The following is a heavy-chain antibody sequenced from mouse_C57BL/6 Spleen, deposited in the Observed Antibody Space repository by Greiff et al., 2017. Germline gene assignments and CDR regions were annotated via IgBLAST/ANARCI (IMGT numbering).Heavy chain of an antibody. J-gene: IGHJ1*03. D-gene: IGHD1-1*01. V-gene: IGHV1-15*01. Sequence: VQLQQSGAELVRPGASVTLSCKASGYTFTDYEMHWVKQTPVHGLEWIGAIDPETGGTAYNQKFKGKAILTADKSSSTAYMELRSLTSEDSAVYYCTRWATVVATEYFDVWGTGTTVTVSS. CDR3: TRWATVVATEYFDV. CDR1: GYTFTDYE. CDR2: IDPETGGT.